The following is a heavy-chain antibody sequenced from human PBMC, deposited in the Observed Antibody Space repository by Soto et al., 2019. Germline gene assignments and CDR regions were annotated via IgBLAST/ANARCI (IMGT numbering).Heavy chain of an antibody. J-gene: IGHJ4*02. CDR3: ARSVAVPGAHIDY. D-gene: IGHD6-19*01. V-gene: IGHV4-59*01. CDR2: VYYTGNT. CDR1: GGTISGSY. Sequence: PSETLSLTCSVSGGTISGSYLSWIRQSPGKGLEWLGYVYYTGNTNYSPSLRSRVSISVDTSKNEFSLRLSSVTAADTAVYFCARSVAVPGAHIDYWGQGTQVTVYS.